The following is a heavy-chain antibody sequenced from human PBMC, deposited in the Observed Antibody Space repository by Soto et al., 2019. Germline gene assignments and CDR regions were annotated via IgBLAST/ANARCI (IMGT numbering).Heavy chain of an antibody. CDR3: AASAVVAAHY. J-gene: IGHJ4*02. D-gene: IGHD2-15*01. Sequence: PGGSLGLSCAASAFTFSDYYMGWIRQAPGKGLEWLSYISGNGNTIYYADSVKGRFTVSRDNTKNLLYLQMNSLRAEDTAVYYCAASAVVAAHYWGQGALITVCS. V-gene: IGHV3-11*01. CDR1: AFTFSDYY. CDR2: ISGNGNTI.